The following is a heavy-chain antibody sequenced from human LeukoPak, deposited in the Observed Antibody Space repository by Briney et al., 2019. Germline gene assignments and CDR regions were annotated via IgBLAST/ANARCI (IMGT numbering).Heavy chain of an antibody. V-gene: IGHV3-11*01. J-gene: IGHJ4*02. Sequence: GGSLRLSCAASGFTFSDYYVSWIRQAPGKGLEWVSYISSSGSTIYYADSVKGRFTISRDNAKNSLYLQMNSLRAEDTAVYYCARLVYSSGWYVLGYFDYWGQGTLVTVSS. CDR3: ARLVYSSGWYVLGYFDY. CDR2: ISSSGSTI. CDR1: GFTFSDYY. D-gene: IGHD6-19*01.